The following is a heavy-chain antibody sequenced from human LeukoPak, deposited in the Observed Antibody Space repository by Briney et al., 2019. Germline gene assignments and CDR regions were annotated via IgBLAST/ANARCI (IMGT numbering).Heavy chain of an antibody. CDR2: IYYSGST. D-gene: IGHD2-15*01. V-gene: IGHV4-59*12. CDR3: ARDGCSGGSCYEGSWFDP. Sequence: PSETLSLTCTVSGGSISSYYWSWIRQPPGKGLEWIGYIYYSGSTNYNPSLKSRVTISVDRSKNQFSLKLSSVTAADTAVYYCARDGCSGGSCYEGSWFDPWGQGTLVTVSS. CDR1: GGSISSYY. J-gene: IGHJ5*02.